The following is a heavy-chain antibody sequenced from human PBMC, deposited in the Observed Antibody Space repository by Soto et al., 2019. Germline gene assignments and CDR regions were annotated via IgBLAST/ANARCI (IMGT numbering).Heavy chain of an antibody. J-gene: IGHJ6*02. CDR3: VRRLSGAKAGYNAFYSGALDV. D-gene: IGHD2-15*01. Sequence: PGEALKIARKGSIYSFSYCWITWVRQMPGKGREWRGTIDPGAPHTNYSPSFQGHVTISVDKSVNTAYLQWCSLKASDTAMYYCVRRLSGAKAGYNAFYSGALDVSGPGTT. CDR2: IDPGAPHT. V-gene: IGHV5-10-1*01. CDR1: IYSFSYCW.